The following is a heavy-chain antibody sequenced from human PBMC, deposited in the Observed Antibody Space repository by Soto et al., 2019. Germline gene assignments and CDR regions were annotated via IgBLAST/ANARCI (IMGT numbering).Heavy chain of an antibody. J-gene: IGHJ6*02. CDR1: GFTFTRHW. Sequence: EVQLVESGGGLVQPGGSLSLSCATSGFTFTRHWMYWIRKTPGKGLVWVSRVSQSGSVTNNGDSVKGRFTISRDNAKNTVYLQMYRLRAEDTGEYYCVRGSDGWSGMDVWGQGTTVTVSS. CDR3: VRGSDGWSGMDV. D-gene: IGHD3-3*01. V-gene: IGHV3-74*01. CDR2: VSQSGSVT.